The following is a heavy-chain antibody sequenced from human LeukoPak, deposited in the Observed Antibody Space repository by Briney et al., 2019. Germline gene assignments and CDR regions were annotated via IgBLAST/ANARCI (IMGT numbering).Heavy chain of an antibody. Sequence: PGGSLRLSCAASGLAFSNCWMSWVRQAPGKGPEWVANIKQDGSDKYYVVSVKGRFTISRDNAKNSVYLQMNSLRVEETAVYYCASRYCSTPTFPYLGVFDYWGQGALVTVSS. CDR1: GLAFSNCW. CDR3: ASRYCSTPTFPYLGVFDY. V-gene: IGHV3-7*01. CDR2: IKQDGSDK. D-gene: IGHD2-2*01. J-gene: IGHJ4*02.